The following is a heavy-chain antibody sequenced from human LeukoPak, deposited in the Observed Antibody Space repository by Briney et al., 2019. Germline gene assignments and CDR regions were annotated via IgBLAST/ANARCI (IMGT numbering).Heavy chain of an antibody. D-gene: IGHD2-2*01. CDR3: ARQIVVVPAATRYYYYYYMDV. CDR1: GGTFSSYA. J-gene: IGHJ6*03. CDR2: INPNSGGT. V-gene: IGHV1-2*02. Sequence: ASVKVSCKASGGTFSSYAISWVRQAPGQGLEWMGWINPNSGGTNYAQKFQGRVTMTRDTSISTAYMELSRLRSDDTAVYYCARQIVVVPAATRYYYYYYMDVWGKGTTVTISS.